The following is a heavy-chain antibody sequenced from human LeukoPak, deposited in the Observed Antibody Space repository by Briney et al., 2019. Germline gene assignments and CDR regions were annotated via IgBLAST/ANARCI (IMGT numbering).Heavy chain of an antibody. CDR3: AKDSNYDILTGVDY. J-gene: IGHJ4*02. CDR2: ISYGGSNK. Sequence: PGRSLRLSCAASGFTFSSYGMHWVRQAPGKGLEWVAVISYGGSNKYYADSVKGRFTISRDNSKNTLYLQMNSLRAEDTAVYYCAKDSNYDILTGVDYWGQGTLVTVSS. V-gene: IGHV3-30*18. CDR1: GFTFSSYG. D-gene: IGHD3-9*01.